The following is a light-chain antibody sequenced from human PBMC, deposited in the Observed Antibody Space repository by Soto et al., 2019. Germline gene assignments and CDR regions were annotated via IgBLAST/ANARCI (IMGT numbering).Light chain of an antibody. Sequence: DVQLTQSPSTLSASVGDRVAITCQATQTIFNYLNWFQQRPGKAPQLLISDATHLEAGVPSRFSGQRSGTDFTLIISDLQPEDFATYYCQQYGDLPLTFGGGTRVEV. CDR3: QQYGDLPLT. J-gene: IGKJ4*01. V-gene: IGKV1-33*01. CDR1: QTIFNY. CDR2: DAT.